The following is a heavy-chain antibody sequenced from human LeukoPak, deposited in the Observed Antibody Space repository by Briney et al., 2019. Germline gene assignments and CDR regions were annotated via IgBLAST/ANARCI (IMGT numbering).Heavy chain of an antibody. D-gene: IGHD3/OR15-3a*01. V-gene: IGHV3-21*01. CDR2: ISSSSSYI. Sequence: GGSLRLSCAASGFTFSSYRMNWVRQAPGKGLEWLSSISSSSSYIYYADSVKGRVTISRDNTKNSLYLQMHSLRAEDTAVYYCARDGTGIVYYYAMDVWGQGTTVTVSS. CDR1: GFTFSSYR. CDR3: ARDGTGIVYYYAMDV. J-gene: IGHJ6*02.